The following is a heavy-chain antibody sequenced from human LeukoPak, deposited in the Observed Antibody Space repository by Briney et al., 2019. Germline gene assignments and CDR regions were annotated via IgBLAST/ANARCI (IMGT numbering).Heavy chain of an antibody. V-gene: IGHV3-23*01. D-gene: IGHD6-19*01. CDR1: GFSVSNFG. Sequence: GGSLRLSCAVSGFSVSNFGMSWVRQAPGKGLEWISAISVDGETAYYADSVKGRFIISRDNSKNTLYLQLSSLRDEDTAVYYCAQGYLSGWYPHWGQGSLVSVSS. CDR2: ISVDGETA. CDR3: AQGYLSGWYPH. J-gene: IGHJ4*02.